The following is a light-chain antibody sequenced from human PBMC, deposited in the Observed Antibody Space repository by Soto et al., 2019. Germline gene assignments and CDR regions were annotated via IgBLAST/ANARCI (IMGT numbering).Light chain of an antibody. CDR1: SSDVGGYNY. CDR2: DVS. J-gene: IGLJ2*01. V-gene: IGLV2-14*01. Sequence: QSALTQPASVSGSPGQSITISCTGTSSDVGGYNYVSWYQQHPGKAPTLMIYDVSNRPSGVSSRFSGSKSGNTASLTISGLQAEDEADYYCSSYTSSSTYVVFGGGTKLTVL. CDR3: SSYTSSSTYVV.